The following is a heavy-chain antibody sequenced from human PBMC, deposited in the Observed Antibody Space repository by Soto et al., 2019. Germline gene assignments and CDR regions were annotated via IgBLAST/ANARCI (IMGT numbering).Heavy chain of an antibody. CDR3: AHSRCGGDCLQSYSSHYYFGMDG. D-gene: IGHD2-21*02. J-gene: IGHJ6*02. V-gene: IGHV2-5*02. Sequence: QITLKESGPTLVKPTQTLTLTCTFSGFSLSTGGVGVGWIRQPPGKALEWLALIYWDDDKRYSPSLKSRLTITKDTSKNQVVLTMTNMDPVDTATYYCAHSRCGGDCLQSYSSHYYFGMDGWGQVTTVTVSS. CDR2: IYWDDDK. CDR1: GFSLSTGGVG.